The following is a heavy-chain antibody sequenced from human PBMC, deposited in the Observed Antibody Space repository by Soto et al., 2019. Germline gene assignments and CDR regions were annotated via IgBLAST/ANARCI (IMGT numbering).Heavy chain of an antibody. V-gene: IGHV4-30-4*01. CDR3: ARGARVVTTWFDY. Sequence: SETLSLTCTVSGGSISSGDYYWNWIRQPPGKGLEWIGYIYYSGSTYYNPSLKSRVTISVDTSKNQFSLKLSSVTAADTAVYYCARGARVVTTWFDYWGQGTLVTVSS. D-gene: IGHD2-21*02. CDR1: GGSISSGDYY. CDR2: IYYSGST. J-gene: IGHJ4*02.